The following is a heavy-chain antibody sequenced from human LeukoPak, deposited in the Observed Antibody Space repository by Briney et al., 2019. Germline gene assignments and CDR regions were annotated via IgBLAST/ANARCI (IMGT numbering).Heavy chain of an antibody. Sequence: PGGSLRLSCAASGFTFSSYAMSWVRQAPGKGLEWVSAISGSGGSTYYADSVKGRFTISRDNSKNTLYLQMNSLRAEDTAVYYCTQRPPGVYYFDYWGQGTLVTVSS. J-gene: IGHJ4*02. CDR1: GFTFSSYA. V-gene: IGHV3-23*01. D-gene: IGHD3-10*01. CDR2: ISGSGGST. CDR3: TQRPPGVYYFDY.